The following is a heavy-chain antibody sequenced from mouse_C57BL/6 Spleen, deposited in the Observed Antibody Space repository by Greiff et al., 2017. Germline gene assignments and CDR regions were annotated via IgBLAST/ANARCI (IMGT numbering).Heavy chain of an antibody. CDR3: ARRRGDYEGAMDY. D-gene: IGHD2-4*01. CDR2: IYWDDDK. J-gene: IGHJ4*01. V-gene: IGHV8-12*01. Sequence: QVTLKESGPGILQSSQTLSLTCSFSGFSLSTSGMGVSWIRQPSGKGLEWLAHIYWDDDKRYNPSLKRRLTISKDTSRNQVFLKLTSVDTADTATCYCARRRGDYEGAMDYWGQGTSVTVSS. CDR1: GFSLSTSGMG.